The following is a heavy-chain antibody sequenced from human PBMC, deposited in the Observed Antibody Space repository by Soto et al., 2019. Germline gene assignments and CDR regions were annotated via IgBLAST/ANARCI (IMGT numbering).Heavy chain of an antibody. CDR2: MNPNSGDT. CDR3: ARGRDYAFWSGLNWFDP. V-gene: IGHV1-8*01. J-gene: IGHJ5*02. Sequence: QVQLVQSGAEVQKPGASVKVSCKASGYTFTTYDINWVRQATGQGLEWMGWMNPNSGDTGYAEKLQGRVTMTGNTAINTAYMELSSLTSEDTAVYYCARGRDYAFWSGLNWFDPWGQGTLVTVSS. CDR1: GYTFTTYD. D-gene: IGHD3-3*01.